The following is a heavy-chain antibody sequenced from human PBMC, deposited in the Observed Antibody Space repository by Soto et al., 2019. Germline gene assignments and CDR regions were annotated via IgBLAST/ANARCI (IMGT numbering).Heavy chain of an antibody. CDR3: AKDSSITIFGVVTDGMDV. D-gene: IGHD3-3*01. CDR1: GLSCSSYG. V-gene: IGHV3-30*18. CDR2: ISYDGSNK. J-gene: IGHJ6*02. Sequence: SRRLSCGAGGLSCSSYGMHWFRQAPGKGLEWVAVISYDGSNKYYADSVKGRFTISRDNSKNTLYLQMNSLRAEDTAVYYCAKDSSITIFGVVTDGMDVWGQGTTVTVSS.